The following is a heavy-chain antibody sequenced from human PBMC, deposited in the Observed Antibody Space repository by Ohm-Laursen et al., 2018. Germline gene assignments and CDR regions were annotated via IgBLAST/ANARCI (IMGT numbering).Heavy chain of an antibody. D-gene: IGHD6-25*01. CDR2: VYPSGST. Sequence: SETLSLTCSVSGGSISSYYWTWVRQPAGKGLEWVGLVYPSGSTTYNPSLKSRVTISVDTSKNQFFLKLSSVTAADTAVYYCARHPDYRSDRWFDPWGQGTLVSVSS. CDR3: ARHPDYRSDRWFDP. CDR1: GGSISSYY. J-gene: IGHJ5*02. V-gene: IGHV4-4*07.